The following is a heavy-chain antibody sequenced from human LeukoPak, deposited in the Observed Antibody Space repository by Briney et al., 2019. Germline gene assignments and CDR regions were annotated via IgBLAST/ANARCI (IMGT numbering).Heavy chain of an antibody. Sequence: SETLSLTCTVSGGSISSYYWSWIRQPPGKGLEWIGYIYYSGSTNYNPSLNSRVTISVDTSKNQFSLKLSPVTAADTAVYYCARRNWEGSFDYWGQGTLVTVSS. CDR2: IYYSGST. D-gene: IGHD7-27*01. CDR3: ARRNWEGSFDY. J-gene: IGHJ4*02. CDR1: GGSISSYY. V-gene: IGHV4-59*01.